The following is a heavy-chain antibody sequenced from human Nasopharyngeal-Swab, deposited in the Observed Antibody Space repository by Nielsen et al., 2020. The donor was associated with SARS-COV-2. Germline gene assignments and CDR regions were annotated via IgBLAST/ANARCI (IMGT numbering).Heavy chain of an antibody. D-gene: IGHD7-27*01. CDR3: ARQPTLITGDEFLVYYYYGMDV. CDR2: IYYSGST. V-gene: IGHV4-31*02. J-gene: IGHJ6*02. Sequence: WIRQAPGKGLEWIGYIYYSGSTYYNPSLKSRVTISVDTSKNQFSLKLSSVTAADTAVYYCARQPTLITGDEFLVYYYYGMDVWGQGTTVTVSS.